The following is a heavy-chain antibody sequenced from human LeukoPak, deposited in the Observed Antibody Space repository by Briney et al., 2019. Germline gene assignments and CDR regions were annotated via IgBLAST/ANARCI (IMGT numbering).Heavy chain of an antibody. V-gene: IGHV4-39*07. CDR1: GGSISSSSYY. CDR3: ARDWVTRNYYDNSGHSDAFDI. CDR2: IYHSGST. Sequence: SETLSLSCTVSGGSISSSSYYWGWIRQPPGKGLEWIGSIYHSGSTYYNPSLKSRVTISVDTSKNQFSLRLSSVTAADTAVYYCARDWVTRNYYDNSGHSDAFDIWGQGTMVTVSS. D-gene: IGHD3-22*01. J-gene: IGHJ3*02.